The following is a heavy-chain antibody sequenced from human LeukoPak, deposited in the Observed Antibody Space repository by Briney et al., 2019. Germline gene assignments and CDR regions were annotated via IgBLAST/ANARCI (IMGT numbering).Heavy chain of an antibody. J-gene: IGHJ6*02. D-gene: IGHD2-2*01. CDR1: GFTFSSYS. CDR3: ARDWRYCSSSSCLAMDV. CDR2: IERDGSEK. Sequence: PGGSLRLSCAASGFTFSSYSMNWVRQAPGKGLEWVANIERDGSEKYYVDSVKGRFIISRDNAKNPLYLEMNSLRAEDTAVYYCARDWRYCSSSSCLAMDVWGQGTTVTVSS. V-gene: IGHV3-7*01.